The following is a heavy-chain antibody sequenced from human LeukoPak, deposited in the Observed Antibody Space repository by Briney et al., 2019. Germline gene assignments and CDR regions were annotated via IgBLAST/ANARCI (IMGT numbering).Heavy chain of an antibody. J-gene: IGHJ4*02. CDR2: IYTSGST. CDR3: ARDQYYYGSGSYYYFDY. V-gene: IGHV4-4*07. CDR1: GGSISSYY. D-gene: IGHD3-10*01. Sequence: SETLSLTCTVSGGSISSYYWSWIRQPAGKGLEWIGRIYTSGSTNYNPSLKSRVTMSVDTSKNQFSLKLSSVTAADTAVYYCARDQYYYGSGSYYYFDYWGQGTLVTVSS.